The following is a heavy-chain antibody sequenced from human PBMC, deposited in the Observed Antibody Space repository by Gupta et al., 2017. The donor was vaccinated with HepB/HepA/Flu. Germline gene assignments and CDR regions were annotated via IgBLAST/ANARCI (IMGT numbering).Heavy chain of an antibody. V-gene: IGHV3-66*01. CDR3: ARDLRRYFDY. CDR1: GFPVSNNY. CDR2: IYPDGTT. Sequence: EVQLVESGEGLVQPGGSLRLSCAVSGFPVSNNYMSWVRQAPGKGLEWVSLIYPDGTTSYADSVKGRFTISRDKSKNTVNLQMNSLRAEDTAVYYCARDLRRYFDYWGQGTLVTVSS. D-gene: IGHD5/OR15-5a*01. J-gene: IGHJ4*02.